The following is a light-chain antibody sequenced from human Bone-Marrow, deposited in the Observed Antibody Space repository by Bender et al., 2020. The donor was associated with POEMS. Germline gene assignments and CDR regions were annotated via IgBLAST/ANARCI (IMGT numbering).Light chain of an antibody. V-gene: IGLV2-14*03. CDR3: ISYTSSSTLV. CDR1: SSDIGGYNY. CDR2: DVN. Sequence: QSALTQPASVSGSPGQSITISCTGTSSDIGGYNYVSWYQQHPGKAPKLMILDVNNRPSGVSNRFSGSKSGNTASLAISGLQAEDEADYFCISYTSSSTLVFGGGTGLTFL. J-gene: IGLJ3*02.